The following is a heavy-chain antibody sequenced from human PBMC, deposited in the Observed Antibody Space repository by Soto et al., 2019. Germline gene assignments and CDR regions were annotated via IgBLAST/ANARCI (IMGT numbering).Heavy chain of an antibody. J-gene: IGHJ6*02. V-gene: IGHV3-74*01. CDR2: INSDGSST. Sequence: GGTLRLCCAASGFTFSSYWMHWVRQAPGKGLVWVSRINSDGSSTSYADSVKGRFTISRDNAKNTLYLQMNSLRAEDTAVYYCATVRSPDSSGYYLLNYYYGTDVWGQGTTVTVSS. CDR3: ATVRSPDSSGYYLLNYYYGTDV. CDR1: GFTFSSYW. D-gene: IGHD3-22*01.